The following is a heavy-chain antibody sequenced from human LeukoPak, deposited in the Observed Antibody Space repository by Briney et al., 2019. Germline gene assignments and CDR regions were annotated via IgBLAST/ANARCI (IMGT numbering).Heavy chain of an antibody. J-gene: IGHJ6*03. CDR1: GYTFTGYY. V-gene: IGHV1-2*02. CDR2: INPNSGGT. CDR3: ARGTRGYSYGYYYYYYYMDV. Sequence: ASVKVSCKASGYTFTGYYMHWVRQAPGQGLEWMGWINPNSGGTNYAQKFQGRVTMTRDTSISTAYMELSRLRSDDTAVYYCARGTRGYSYGYYYYYYYMDVWGKGATVTVSS. D-gene: IGHD5-18*01.